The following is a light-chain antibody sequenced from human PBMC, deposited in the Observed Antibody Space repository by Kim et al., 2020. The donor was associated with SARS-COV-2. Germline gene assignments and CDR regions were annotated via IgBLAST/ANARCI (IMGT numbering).Light chain of an antibody. V-gene: IGLV4-69*01. J-gene: IGLJ2*01. CDR3: LTWGPGIRV. Sequence: QPVLTQSPSASASLGTSVKLTCTLSSEYKTYAIAWHQQLPEKGPRYLMNVDSDGSHTRGDGIPDRFSGSSSGAERYLTISSLQPEDEADYYCLTWGPGIRVFGGGTKVTVL. CDR1: SEYKTYA. CDR2: VDSDGSH.